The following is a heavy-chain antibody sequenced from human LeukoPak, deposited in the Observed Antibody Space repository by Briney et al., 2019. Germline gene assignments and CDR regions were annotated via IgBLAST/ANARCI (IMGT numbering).Heavy chain of an antibody. CDR1: GLTFRSYL. CDR3: TRDINSFDY. V-gene: IGHV3-7*01. Sequence: GGSLRLTCVASGLTFRSYLMTWVRPAPGKGLEWVANIKQDGSEEFYVDCVKGRLTMSRDNAKNSLYLQMNSLRDEDTALYYCTRDINSFDYWGQGTLVTVSS. CDR2: IKQDGSEE. J-gene: IGHJ4*02. D-gene: IGHD5-24*01.